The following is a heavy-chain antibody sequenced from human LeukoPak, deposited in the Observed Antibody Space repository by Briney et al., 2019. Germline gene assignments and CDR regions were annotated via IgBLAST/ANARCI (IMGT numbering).Heavy chain of an antibody. CDR2: ISPIFGTA. CDR3: AGPRNYFDSSGYSLDY. CDR1: GGTFSSYA. J-gene: IGHJ4*02. Sequence: GASVKVSCKASGGTFSSYAISWVRQAPGQGLEWMGRISPIFGTANYAQKFQGRVTITTDESTSTAYMELSSLRSEDTAVYYCAGPRNYFDSSGYSLDYWGQGTLVTVSS. D-gene: IGHD3-22*01. V-gene: IGHV1-69*05.